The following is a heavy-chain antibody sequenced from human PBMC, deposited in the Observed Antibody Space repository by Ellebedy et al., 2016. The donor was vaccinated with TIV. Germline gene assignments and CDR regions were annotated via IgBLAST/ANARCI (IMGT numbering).Heavy chain of an antibody. CDR1: GYTFTSYD. J-gene: IGHJ6*03. V-gene: IGHV1-8*01. CDR3: STPMVGDFSYYYMDV. CDR2: VNPNSGYT. Sequence: ASVKVSXXASGYTFTSYDIHWVRQAPGQGLEWMGWVNPNSGYTGYAQMFQGRVTMTRNTSINTAYMELRSLRSDDTAVYYCSTPMVGDFSYYYMDVWGKGTTVTVSS. D-gene: IGHD5-18*01.